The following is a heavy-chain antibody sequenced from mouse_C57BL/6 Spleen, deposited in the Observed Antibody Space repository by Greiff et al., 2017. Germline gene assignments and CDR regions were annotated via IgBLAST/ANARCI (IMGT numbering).Heavy chain of an antibody. CDR3: ASHGSNYYSLFAY. D-gene: IGHD2-12*01. CDR1: GFSLTSYG. J-gene: IGHJ3*01. V-gene: IGHV2-6*01. CDR2: IWGVGNT. Sequence: VTVVESGPGLVAPSQSLSLTCTVSGFSLTSYGVDWVRQSPGKGLEWLGVIWGVGNTNYNSALKSRLSISKDNSKSQVFLKMNSLQTDDTAMYYCASHGSNYYSLFAYWGQGTLVTVSA.